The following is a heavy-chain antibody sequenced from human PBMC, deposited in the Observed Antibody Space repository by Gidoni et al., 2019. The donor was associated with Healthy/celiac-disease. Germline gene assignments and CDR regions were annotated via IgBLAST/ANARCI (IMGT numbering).Heavy chain of an antibody. CDR2: ISGSGGST. CDR1: GFTFSSYA. V-gene: IGHV3-23*01. Sequence: EVQLLESGGGLVQPGGSLRVSCAASGFTFSSYAMSWVRPAPGKGLEWVSAISGSGGSTYYADSVKGRFTISRDNSKNTLYLQMNSLRAEDTAVYYCAKCPTRAITIFGVVIPKTYYFDYWGQGTLVTVSS. D-gene: IGHD3-3*01. CDR3: AKCPTRAITIFGVVIPKTYYFDY. J-gene: IGHJ4*02.